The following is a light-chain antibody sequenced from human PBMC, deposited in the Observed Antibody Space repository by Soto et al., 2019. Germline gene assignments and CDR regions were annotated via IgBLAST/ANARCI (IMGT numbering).Light chain of an antibody. CDR1: QSVSSSF. V-gene: IGKV3-20*01. CDR3: QQYGSPPRT. CDR2: GAS. Sequence: SMSAVTVSLTQGERATLSFRASQSVSSSFLAWYQQKVGQAPRLLIYGASSRATGIPDRFSGSGSGTDFTLSISRLEPEDFAVYYCQQYGSPPRTFGQGTLLEIK. J-gene: IGKJ5*01.